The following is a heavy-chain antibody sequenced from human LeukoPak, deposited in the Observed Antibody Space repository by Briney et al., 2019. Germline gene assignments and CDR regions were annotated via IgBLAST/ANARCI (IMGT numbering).Heavy chain of an antibody. V-gene: IGHV4-39*07. D-gene: IGHD1-26*01. CDR1: GDSISSSSNY. J-gene: IGHJ4*02. CDR2: ISYTGST. Sequence: SETLSLTFTVSGDSISSSSNYWGWIRQPPGKGLEWIGSISYTGSTYYNPSLKSRVTISMDTSKNQFSLKLSSVTAADTAVYYCARGDGSYAPFDYWGQGTLVTVSS. CDR3: ARGDGSYAPFDY.